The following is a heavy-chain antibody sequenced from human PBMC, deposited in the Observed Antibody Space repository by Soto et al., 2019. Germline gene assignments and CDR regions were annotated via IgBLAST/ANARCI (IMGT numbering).Heavy chain of an antibody. V-gene: IGHV1-8*01. CDR1: GYTFTSYD. D-gene: IGHD3-3*01. J-gene: IGHJ5*02. CDR3: ARGSDTYYDFWSGYYMPHGPGWFDP. Sequence: ASVKVSCKASGYTFTSYDINWVRQATGQGLEWMGWMNPNSGNTGYAQKFQGRVTMTRNTSISTAYMELSSLRSEDTAVYYCARGSDTYYDFWSGYYMPHGPGWFDPWGQGTLVTVSS. CDR2: MNPNSGNT.